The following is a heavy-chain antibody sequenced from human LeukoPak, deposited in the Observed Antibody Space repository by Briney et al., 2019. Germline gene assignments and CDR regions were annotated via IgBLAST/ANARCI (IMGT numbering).Heavy chain of an antibody. D-gene: IGHD6-19*01. CDR1: GFSLITSGMC. Sequence: SGPTLVNPTQTLTLTCTFSGFSLITSGMCVSWIRQPPGKALEWLARIDWDDDKYYSTSLKTRLTISKDTSKNQVVLTMTNMDPVDTATCYCARIRPISASGPYYFDYWGQGTLVTVSS. CDR2: IDWDDDK. V-gene: IGHV2-70*11. CDR3: ARIRPISASGPYYFDY. J-gene: IGHJ4*02.